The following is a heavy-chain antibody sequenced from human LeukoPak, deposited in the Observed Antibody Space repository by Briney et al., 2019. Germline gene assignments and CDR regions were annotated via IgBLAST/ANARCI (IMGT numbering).Heavy chain of an antibody. J-gene: IGHJ3*02. D-gene: IGHD6-13*01. V-gene: IGHV3-43*02. Sequence: GGSLRLSCAASGFTFDDYAMHWVRQAPGKGLEWVSLISGDGGSTYYADSVKGRFTISRDNSKNSLYLQMNSLRTEDTALYYCARGYSSSWYWGAFDIWGQGTMVTVSS. CDR2: ISGDGGST. CDR1: GFTFDDYA. CDR3: ARGYSSSWYWGAFDI.